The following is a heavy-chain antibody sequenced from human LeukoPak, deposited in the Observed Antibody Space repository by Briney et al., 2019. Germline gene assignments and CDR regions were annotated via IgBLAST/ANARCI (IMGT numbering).Heavy chain of an antibody. D-gene: IGHD2-8*01. CDR2: MNPNSGNT. V-gene: IGHV1-8*01. Sequence: ASVTVSFTASGYTFTIYDINWVRQATGQGLEWMGWMNPNSGNTGYAQKFQGRVTITRNTAISTAYMELSSLRSEDTAVYYCARGVRYCTNGVCLSYYFDYWGQGTLVTVSS. CDR1: GYTFTIYD. J-gene: IGHJ4*02. CDR3: ARGVRYCTNGVCLSYYFDY.